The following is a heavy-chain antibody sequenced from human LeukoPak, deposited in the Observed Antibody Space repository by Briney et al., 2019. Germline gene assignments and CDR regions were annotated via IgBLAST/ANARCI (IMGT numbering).Heavy chain of an antibody. CDR3: ARDGYSYGYHYFDY. CDR1: GYTFTSYG. Sequence: ASVKVSCKASGYTFTSYGISRVRQAPGQGLEWMGWISAYNGNTNYAQKLQGRVTMTTDTSTSTAYMELRSLRSDDTAVYYCARDGYSYGYHYFDYWGQGTLVTVSS. D-gene: IGHD5-18*01. V-gene: IGHV1-18*01. CDR2: ISAYNGNT. J-gene: IGHJ4*02.